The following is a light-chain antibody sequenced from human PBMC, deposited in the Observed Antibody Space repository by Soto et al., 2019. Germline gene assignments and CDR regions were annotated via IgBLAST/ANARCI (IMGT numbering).Light chain of an antibody. V-gene: IGLV2-14*01. Sequence: QSALTQPASVSGAPGQSITISCTGTSSDVGGWLSWYQQHPGTAPQLMIYDVNNRPSGAGNRFSGSTSGKTASPTISGLEAEDDADYCWRSFTSSTSSIFGGGTKLTVL. J-gene: IGLJ2*01. CDR2: DVN. CDR3: RSFTSSTSSI. CDR1: SSDVGGW.